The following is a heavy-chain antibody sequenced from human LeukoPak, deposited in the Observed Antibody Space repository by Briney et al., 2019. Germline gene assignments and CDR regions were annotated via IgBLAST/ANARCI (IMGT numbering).Heavy chain of an antibody. D-gene: IGHD6-6*01. V-gene: IGHV1-69*13. CDR3: ARDSSPSGGYYYYMDV. CDR1: GGTFSSYA. Sequence: SVKVSCKASGGTFSSYAISWVRQAPGQALEWMGGIIPIFGTANYAQKFQGRVTITADESTSTAYMELSSLRSEDTAACYCARDSSPSGGYYYYMDVWGKGTTVTVSS. CDR2: IIPIFGTA. J-gene: IGHJ6*03.